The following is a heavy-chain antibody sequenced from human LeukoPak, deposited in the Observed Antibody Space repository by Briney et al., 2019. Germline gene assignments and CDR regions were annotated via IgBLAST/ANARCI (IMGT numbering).Heavy chain of an antibody. CDR1: GGSISSSSYY. Sequence: PSETLSLTCTVSGGSISSSSYYWGWIRQPPGKGLDWIGSIYYSGSTYYNPSLKSRVTISVDTSKNQFSLKLSSVTAADTAVYYCGRHIGSSSYYFDNWGQGTLVTVSS. CDR3: GRHIGSSSYYFDN. CDR2: IYYSGST. D-gene: IGHD6-6*01. J-gene: IGHJ4*02. V-gene: IGHV4-39*01.